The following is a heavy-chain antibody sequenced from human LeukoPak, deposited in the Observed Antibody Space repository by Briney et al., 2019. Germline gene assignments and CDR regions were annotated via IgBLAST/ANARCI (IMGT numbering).Heavy chain of an antibody. J-gene: IGHJ4*02. CDR2: ISSSSSYI. D-gene: IGHD2-15*01. CDR1: GFTFSSYS. Sequence: GGTLRLSCAASGFTFSSYSMNWVRQAPGKGLEWVSSISSSSSYIYYADSVKRRFTISRDNAKNSLYLQMSSLRAEDTAVYYCASVTLRYCSGGSCYPDYWGQGTLVTVSS. CDR3: ASVTLRYCSGGSCYPDY. V-gene: IGHV3-21*01.